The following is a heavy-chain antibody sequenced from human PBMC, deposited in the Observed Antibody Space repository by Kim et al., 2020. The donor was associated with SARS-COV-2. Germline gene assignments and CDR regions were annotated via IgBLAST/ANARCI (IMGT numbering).Heavy chain of an antibody. V-gene: IGHV4-31*03. Sequence: SETLSLTCTVSGGSISSGGYYWSWIRQHPGKGLEWIGYIYYSGSTYYNPSLKSRVTISVYTSKNQFSLKLSSVTAADTAVYYCASAPRITIFGVVNHFDYWGQGTLVTVSS. CDR3: ASAPRITIFGVVNHFDY. J-gene: IGHJ4*02. CDR1: GGSISSGGYY. D-gene: IGHD3-3*01. CDR2: IYYSGST.